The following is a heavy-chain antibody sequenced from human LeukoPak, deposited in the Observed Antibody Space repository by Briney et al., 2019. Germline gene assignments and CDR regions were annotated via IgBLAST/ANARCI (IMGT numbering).Heavy chain of an antibody. D-gene: IGHD6-13*01. V-gene: IGHV3-30*19. CDR3: AREKVLAAAADYDDYYYYYGMDV. CDR2: IWYDGSNK. Sequence: GGSLRLSCAASGFTFSSYGMHWVRQAPGKGLEWVAVIWYDGSNKYYADSVKGRFTISRDNSKNTLYLQMNSLRAEDTAVYYCAREKVLAAAADYDDYYYYYGMDVWGQGTTVTVSS. J-gene: IGHJ6*02. CDR1: GFTFSSYG.